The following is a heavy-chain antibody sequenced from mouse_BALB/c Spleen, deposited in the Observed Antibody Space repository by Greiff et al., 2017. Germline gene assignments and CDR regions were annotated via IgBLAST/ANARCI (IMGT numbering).Heavy chain of an antibody. D-gene: IGHD4-1*01. CDR3: TRLGMDY. Sequence: VQLKESGAELVRPGASVTLSCKASGYTFTDYEMHWVKQTPVHGLEWIGAIDPETGGTAYNQKFKGKATLTADKSSSTAYMELRSLTSEDSAVYYCTRLGMDYWGQGTSVTVSS. J-gene: IGHJ4*01. CDR2: IDPETGGT. V-gene: IGHV1-15*01. CDR1: GYTFTDYE.